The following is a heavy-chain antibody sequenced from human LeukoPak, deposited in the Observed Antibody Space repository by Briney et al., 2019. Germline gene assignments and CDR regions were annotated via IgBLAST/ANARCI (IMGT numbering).Heavy chain of an antibody. D-gene: IGHD1-20*01. Sequence: PGGSLRLSCAASGFIFTNYWISRVRQAPGKGLEWVANIKEDGSEKYYVDSIKGRFTISRDNAKNSLYLQMNSLRAEDTAVYYCARDPSDNWNDNEYGGQGTLVTVSS. J-gene: IGHJ4*02. CDR2: IKEDGSEK. V-gene: IGHV3-7*01. CDR3: ARDPSDNWNDNEY. CDR1: GFIFTNYW.